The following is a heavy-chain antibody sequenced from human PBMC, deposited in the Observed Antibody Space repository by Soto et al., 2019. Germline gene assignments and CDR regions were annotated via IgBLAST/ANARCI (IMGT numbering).Heavy chain of an antibody. CDR2: INLNSGDT. CDR1: GYTFTAYY. J-gene: IGHJ5*02. CDR3: ARARPPFNWFDL. Sequence: ASVKVSCKASGYTFTAYYMEWVRQAPGQGLEWMGWINLNSGDTNFAQQFQGRVTMTRDTSITTAYMDITRLRSDATAVYYCARARPPFNWFDLWGQGILVTVSS. V-gene: IGHV1-2*02. D-gene: IGHD6-6*01.